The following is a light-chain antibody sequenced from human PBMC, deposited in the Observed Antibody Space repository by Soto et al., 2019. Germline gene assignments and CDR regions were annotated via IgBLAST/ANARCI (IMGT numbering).Light chain of an antibody. CDR1: RSSIGAGYD. V-gene: IGLV1-40*01. Sequence: QSVLKQPPSVSWAPGQRGTISRPGSRSSIGAGYDVHWYQQLPGTVPKLLIFGNTNRPPGVPARFSASKSGTSASLAITGLQAEDEADYYCQSYDSSLGGFYVFGTGTKVTVL. CDR2: GNT. J-gene: IGLJ1*01. CDR3: QSYDSSLGGFYV.